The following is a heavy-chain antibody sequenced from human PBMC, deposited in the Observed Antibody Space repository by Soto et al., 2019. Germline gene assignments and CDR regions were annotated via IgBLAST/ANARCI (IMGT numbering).Heavy chain of an antibody. CDR3: ARDWNYDSSLGTFDI. J-gene: IGHJ3*02. V-gene: IGHV1-18*01. CDR1: GYAFTSHG. Sequence: ASVKVSCKASGYAFTSHGIIWVRQANGQGLEWMGWISAYDGNTNYAQKFQGRVTMTKDTSTSTAYMELRSLRSDDTAVYYCARDWNYDSSLGTFDIWGQGTMVTVSS. D-gene: IGHD3-22*01. CDR2: ISAYDGNT.